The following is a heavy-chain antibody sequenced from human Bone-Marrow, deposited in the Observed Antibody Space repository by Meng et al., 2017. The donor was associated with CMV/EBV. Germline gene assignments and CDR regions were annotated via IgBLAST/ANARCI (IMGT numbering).Heavy chain of an antibody. D-gene: IGHD4-23*01. Sequence: QVWLQESGPGQGKPSETLPLTCSVSGDSMKSYYWGWVRQPPGKGLEWLGHIYYSGSTNYNPSLKSRLTMSAVTSKNQFSLSLSFVTAEDTAVYYCARSLNSWYFDLWGRGTLVTVSS. CDR3: ARSLNSWYFDL. J-gene: IGHJ2*01. CDR2: IYYSGST. CDR1: GDSMKSYY. V-gene: IGHV4-59*01.